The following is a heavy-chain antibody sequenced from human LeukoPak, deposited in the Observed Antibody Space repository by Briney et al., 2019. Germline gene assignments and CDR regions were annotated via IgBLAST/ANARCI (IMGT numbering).Heavy chain of an antibody. CDR1: GFSFRSYA. D-gene: IGHD6-13*01. J-gene: IGHJ4*02. CDR2: ITGSGADT. V-gene: IGHV3-23*01. Sequence: GGSLRLSCSASGFSFRSYAMTWVRQAPGKGLEWVSAITGSGADTYYADSVRGRFTISRDNSKNILYLQVNNLRGDDTAVYYCASIAAAGTRWSFEYWGQGTLVTVSS. CDR3: ASIAAAGTRWSFEY.